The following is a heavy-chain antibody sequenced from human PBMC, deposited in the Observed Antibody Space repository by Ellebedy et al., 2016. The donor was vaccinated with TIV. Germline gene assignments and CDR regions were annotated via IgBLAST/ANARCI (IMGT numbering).Heavy chain of an antibody. J-gene: IGHJ4*02. Sequence: PGGSLRLSCAASEFTFSSYAMSWVRQAPGKGLEWVSGISGSAVSTAYADSVKGRFTISRDNSKSMVHLQMNSLRPEDTAVYYCAKDRTSGDGYWVFDQWGQGTLVTVSS. CDR2: ISGSAVST. V-gene: IGHV3-23*01. CDR3: AKDRTSGDGYWVFDQ. CDR1: EFTFSSYA. D-gene: IGHD5-18*01.